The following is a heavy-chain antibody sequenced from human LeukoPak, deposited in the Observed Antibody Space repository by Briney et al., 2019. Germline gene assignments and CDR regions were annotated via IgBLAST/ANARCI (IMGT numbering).Heavy chain of an antibody. D-gene: IGHD3-22*01. CDR3: ARTSAVITNLGGFDY. Sequence: EASVKVSCKASGYTFTSYGISWVRQAPGQGLEWMGRIIPILGIANYAQKFQGRVTITADKSTSTAYMELSSLRSEDTAVYYCARTSAVITNLGGFDYWGQGTLVTVSA. CDR2: IIPILGIA. V-gene: IGHV1-69*04. J-gene: IGHJ4*02. CDR1: GYTFTSYG.